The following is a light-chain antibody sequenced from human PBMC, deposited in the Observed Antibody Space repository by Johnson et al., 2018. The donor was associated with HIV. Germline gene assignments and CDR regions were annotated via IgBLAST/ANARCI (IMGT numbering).Light chain of an antibody. Sequence: QSVLTQPPSVSAAPGQKVTISCSGSSSNIGNNYVSWYQQLPGTAPKLLIYDNNKRPSGIPDRFSGSKSGTSATLGITGLQTGDAADYYCGTWDSSLSAYVFRTGTKVTVL. CDR2: DNN. CDR1: SSNIGNNY. CDR3: GTWDSSLSAYV. J-gene: IGLJ1*01. V-gene: IGLV1-51*01.